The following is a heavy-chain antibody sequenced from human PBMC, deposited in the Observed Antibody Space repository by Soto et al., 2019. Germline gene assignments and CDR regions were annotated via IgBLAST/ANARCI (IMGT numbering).Heavy chain of an antibody. J-gene: IGHJ2*01. Sequence: EVQLVESGGGLVQPGGSLRLSCAASGFTFSGHSMNWVRQAPGKGLEWVSSISGSSTYIYYADSMKGRFIISRDNAKNSLYLQMNNLGAEDTAIYYCASGSGYCNCDNCYWYFDLWGRGTLVTVSS. CDR1: GFTFSGHS. CDR2: ISGSSTYI. CDR3: ASGSGYCNCDNCYWYFDL. V-gene: IGHV3-21*01. D-gene: IGHD2-15*01.